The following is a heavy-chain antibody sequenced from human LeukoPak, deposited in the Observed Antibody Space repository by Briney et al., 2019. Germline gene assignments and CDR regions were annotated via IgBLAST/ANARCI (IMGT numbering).Heavy chain of an antibody. J-gene: IGHJ4*02. CDR1: GGSISSGGYY. V-gene: IGHV4-31*03. D-gene: IGHD3-3*01. CDR3: AREGTAMSGYFFY. Sequence: PSETLSLTCTVSGGSISSGGYYWSWIRQHPGKGLEWIGYIYYSGSTYYNPSLKSRVTISIDTSKNQFSLKLSSVTAADTAVYYCAREGTAMSGYFFYWGQGTLVTVSS. CDR2: IYYSGST.